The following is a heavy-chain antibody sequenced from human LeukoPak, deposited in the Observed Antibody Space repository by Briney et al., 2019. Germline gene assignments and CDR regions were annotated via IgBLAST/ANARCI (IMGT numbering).Heavy chain of an antibody. V-gene: IGHV3-48*03. CDR3: ARDYGDYYYYYMDV. D-gene: IGHD4-17*01. Sequence: GGSLRLSCTASGFTFSSYEMNWVRQAPGKGLEWVSYISSSGSTIYYADSVKGRFTISRDNAKNSLYLQMNSLRAEDTAVYYCARDYGDYYYYYMDVWGKGTTVTVSS. J-gene: IGHJ6*03. CDR1: GFTFSSYE. CDR2: ISSSGSTI.